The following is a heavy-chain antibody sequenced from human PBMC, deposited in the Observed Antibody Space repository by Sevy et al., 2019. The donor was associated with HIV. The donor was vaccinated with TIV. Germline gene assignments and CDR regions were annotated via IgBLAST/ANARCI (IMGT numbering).Heavy chain of an antibody. CDR1: GGSISSGSYY. V-gene: IGHV4-61*02. CDR3: ARDRGGYYYDSSGYYGLHYYYYYYMDV. D-gene: IGHD3-22*01. Sequence: SETLSLTCTVSGGSISSGSYYWSWIRQPAGKGLEWIGRIYTSGSTNYNPSLKSRVTISVDTSKNQFSLKLSSVTAADNAVYYCARDRGGYYYDSSGYYGLHYYYYYYMDVWGKGTTVTVSS. J-gene: IGHJ6*03. CDR2: IYTSGST.